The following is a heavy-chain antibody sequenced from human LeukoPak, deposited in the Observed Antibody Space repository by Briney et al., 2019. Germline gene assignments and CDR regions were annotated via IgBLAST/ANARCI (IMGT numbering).Heavy chain of an antibody. CDR2: INHSGST. D-gene: IGHD3-22*01. CDR3: ARCQYYYDSSGYYSGIDY. J-gene: IGHJ4*02. Sequence: PSETLSLTCAVYGGSFSGYYWSWIRQPPGKGLEWIGEINHSGSTNYNPSLKSRVTISVDTSKNQFSLKLSSVTAADTAVYYCARCQYYYDSSGYYSGIDYWGQGTLVTVSS. V-gene: IGHV4-34*01. CDR1: GGSFSGYY.